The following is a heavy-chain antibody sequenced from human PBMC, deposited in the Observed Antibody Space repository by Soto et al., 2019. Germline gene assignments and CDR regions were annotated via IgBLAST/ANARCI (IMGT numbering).Heavy chain of an antibody. V-gene: IGHV2-5*02. CDR2: IYWDDDN. D-gene: IGHD6-19*01. Sequence: QITLKESGPPLVKPTQTLTLTCSFSGFSLTSTAVGVNWIRQPPGKALEWLALIYWDDDNHFSPSLKSRLSVTKDTPNNQVVLTMTNMDPVDTATYYCAHGSGWLSDYWGQGILVTVSS. CDR1: GFSLTSTAVG. CDR3: AHGSGWLSDY. J-gene: IGHJ4*02.